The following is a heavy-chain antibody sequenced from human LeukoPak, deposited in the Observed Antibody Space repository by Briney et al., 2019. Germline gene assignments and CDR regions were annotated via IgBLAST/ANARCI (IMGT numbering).Heavy chain of an antibody. D-gene: IGHD6-19*01. CDR3: AREGGPYSSTLRGQ. CDR1: GFTVSGNY. V-gene: IGHV3-53*01. CDR2: MYSSGST. Sequence: GGSLRLSCAVSGFTVSGNYMSWVRQAPGKGLEWVSVMYSSGSTDYVDSVKGRFTISRDNSKNTLYLQMNSLRVEDTAVYYCAREGGPYSSTLRGQWGQGTLVTVSS. J-gene: IGHJ4*02.